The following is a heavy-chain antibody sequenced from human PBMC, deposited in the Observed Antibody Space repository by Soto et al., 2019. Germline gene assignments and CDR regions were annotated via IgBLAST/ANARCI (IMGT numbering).Heavy chain of an antibody. D-gene: IGHD6-19*01. J-gene: IGHJ4*02. Sequence: LRLSCAASGFTFSSYAMSWVRQAPGKGLEWVSAISGSGGSTYYADSVKGRFTISRDNSKNTLYLQMNSLRAEDTAVYYCASKSSGWYGGLDYWGQGTLVTVSS. CDR1: GFTFSSYA. V-gene: IGHV3-23*01. CDR3: ASKSSGWYGGLDY. CDR2: ISGSGGST.